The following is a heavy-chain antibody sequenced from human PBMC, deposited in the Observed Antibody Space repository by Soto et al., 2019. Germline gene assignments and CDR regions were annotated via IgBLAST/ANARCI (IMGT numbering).Heavy chain of an antibody. Sequence: QVQLQESGPGLVKPSQTLSLTCTVSGGSISSGGYYWSWIRQHPGKGLEWIGYIYYSGSTYYNPSLKSRVTISVDTSNNQCSLKLSSVTAADTAVYYCARRSSIVAKDRVDYWGQGTLVTVSS. CDR3: ARRSSIVAKDRVDY. V-gene: IGHV4-31*03. J-gene: IGHJ4*02. CDR1: GGSISSGGYY. D-gene: IGHD2-15*01. CDR2: IYYSGST.